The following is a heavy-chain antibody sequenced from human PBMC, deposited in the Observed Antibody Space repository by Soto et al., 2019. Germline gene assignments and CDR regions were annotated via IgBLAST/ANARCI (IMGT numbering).Heavy chain of an antibody. CDR2: ISSSSSYI. J-gene: IGHJ5*02. CDR3: AREDSSGWYRA. CDR1: GFTFSSYS. D-gene: IGHD6-19*01. V-gene: IGHV3-21*01. Sequence: EVQLVESGGGLVKPGGSLRLSCAASGFTFSSYSMNWVRQAPGKGLEWVSSISSSSSYIYYADSVKGRFTISRDNAKNALYLQRNSLRAEDTAVYYCAREDSSGWYRAWGQGTLVTVSS.